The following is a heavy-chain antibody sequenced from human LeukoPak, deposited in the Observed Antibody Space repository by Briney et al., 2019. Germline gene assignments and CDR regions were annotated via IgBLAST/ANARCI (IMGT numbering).Heavy chain of an antibody. Sequence: PGGSLRLSCAASGFTFSSYEMNWVRQAPGKGLEWVSSISRGGSPIYYADSVKGRFTISRDNSKNTLYLQMSSLRAEDTALYYCARSPTLYCSSSSCWGGVFDIWGQGTLVTVSS. D-gene: IGHD2-2*01. V-gene: IGHV3-48*03. J-gene: IGHJ3*02. CDR1: GFTFSSYE. CDR2: ISRGGSPI. CDR3: ARSPTLYCSSSSCWGGVFDI.